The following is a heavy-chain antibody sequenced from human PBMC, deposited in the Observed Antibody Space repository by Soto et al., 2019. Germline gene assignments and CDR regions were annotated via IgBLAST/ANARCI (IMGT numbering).Heavy chain of an antibody. V-gene: IGHV4-34*01. Sequence: PSETLSLTCAVYGGSFSGYYWSWIRQPPGKGLEWIGEINHSGSTNYNPSLKSRVTISVDTSKNQFSLKLSSVTAADTAVYYCARDPQLLEWLDYYHYGMDVWGQGTTVTVSS. D-gene: IGHD3-3*01. CDR1: GGSFSGYY. J-gene: IGHJ6*02. CDR3: ARDPQLLEWLDYYHYGMDV. CDR2: INHSGST.